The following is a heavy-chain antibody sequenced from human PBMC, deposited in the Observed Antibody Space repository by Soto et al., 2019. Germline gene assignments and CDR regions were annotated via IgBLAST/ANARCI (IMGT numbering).Heavy chain of an antibody. CDR2: ISQDGSNK. J-gene: IGHJ4*02. V-gene: IGHV3-30*18. CDR1: GFSFSSFG. Sequence: PGGSLRLSCAAAGFSFSSFGMHWVRQAPGRGLEWVAVISQDGSNKYYADSVRGRFTISRDNSKNTLYLQVNSLRGEDTAFYYCAKVEYSSSWYEGPFDRWGQGTLVTVSS. CDR3: AKVEYSSSWYEGPFDR. D-gene: IGHD6-13*01.